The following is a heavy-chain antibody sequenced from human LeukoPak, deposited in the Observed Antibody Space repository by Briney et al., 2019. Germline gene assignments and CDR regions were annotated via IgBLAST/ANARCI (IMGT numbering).Heavy chain of an antibody. CDR2: IYHSGTT. CDR1: GGSISSGTYS. J-gene: IGHJ4*02. CDR3: ARLTDTSGYYYDY. V-gene: IGHV4-30-2*01. Sequence: SETLSLTCAVSGGSISSGTYSWSWIRQPPGKGLEWIGYIYHSGTTYYNPSLKSRVTISIDRSKNQFSLKLSSMAAADTAVYYCARLTDTSGYYYDYWGQGTLVTVSS. D-gene: IGHD3-22*01.